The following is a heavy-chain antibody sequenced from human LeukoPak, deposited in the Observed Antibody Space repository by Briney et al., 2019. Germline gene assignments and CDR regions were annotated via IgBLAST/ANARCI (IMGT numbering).Heavy chain of an antibody. V-gene: IGHV3-30*02. Sequence: GGSLRLSCAASGFTFSSFGMHWVRQAPGKGLEWVAFIQYDGSNKYYADSVKGRFTISRDNSRNTLYLQMNSLRAEDTAVYYCARVYQGVAIFDGIDYWGQGTLVTVSS. CDR3: ARVYQGVAIFDGIDY. D-gene: IGHD3-3*01. CDR1: GFTFSSFG. J-gene: IGHJ4*02. CDR2: IQYDGSNK.